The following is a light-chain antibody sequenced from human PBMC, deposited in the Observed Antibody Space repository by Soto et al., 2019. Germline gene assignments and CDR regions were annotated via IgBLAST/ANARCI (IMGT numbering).Light chain of an antibody. CDR2: EVS. J-gene: IGLJ1*01. Sequence: QSALAQPASVSGSPGQSIAISCTGTSSDDGGYNYVSWYQQHPGKAPKLLISEVSIRPSGVSDRFSGSKSGNTASLTISGLQTEDEADYYCSSFTSAYTFVFGSGTKLTVL. V-gene: IGLV2-14*01. CDR3: SSFTSAYTFV. CDR1: SSDDGGYNY.